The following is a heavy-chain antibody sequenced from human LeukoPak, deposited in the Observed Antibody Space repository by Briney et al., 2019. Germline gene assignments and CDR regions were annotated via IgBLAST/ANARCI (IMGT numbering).Heavy chain of an antibody. CDR3: AKGDSSSWYRSLGPHYYYYGMDV. V-gene: IGHV3-23*01. CDR2: IGAGGTFT. Sequence: PGGSLRLSCAASGFTFDDYDMSWVRQAPGKGLEWVSGIGAGGTFTYYADSVKGRFTISRDNSKNTLYLQMNSLRAEDTAVYYCAKGDSSSWYRSLGPHYYYYGMDVWGQGTTVTVSS. D-gene: IGHD6-13*01. CDR1: GFTFDDYD. J-gene: IGHJ6*02.